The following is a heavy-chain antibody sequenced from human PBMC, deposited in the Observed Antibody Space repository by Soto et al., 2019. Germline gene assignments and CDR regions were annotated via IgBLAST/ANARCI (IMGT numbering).Heavy chain of an antibody. D-gene: IGHD3-9*01. J-gene: IGHJ3*02. V-gene: IGHV6-1*01. CDR1: GDRVSSNRAV. CDR2: TYYRSRWYH. Sequence: QVELQQSGPGLVKPSQTLSLSCAISGDRVSSNRAVWNWIRQSPSRGLEWLGRTYYRSRWYHDYAVSMRGRMTINPDTSKNQFSLQLSSVTPEDTAVYYCASLYDILTNAFDIWGQGTKVTVS. CDR3: ASLYDILTNAFDI.